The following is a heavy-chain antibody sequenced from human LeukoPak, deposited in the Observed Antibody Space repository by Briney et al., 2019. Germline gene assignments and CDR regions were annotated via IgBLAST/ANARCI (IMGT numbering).Heavy chain of an antibody. CDR1: GGSISSSNW. V-gene: IGHV4-4*02. CDR3: ASKLPWSKTWFDP. D-gene: IGHD2-15*01. J-gene: IGHJ5*02. CDR2: IYHSGST. Sequence: SETLSLTCAVSGGSISSSNWWSWVRQPPGKGLEWIGEIYHSGSTNYNPSLKSRVTISVDKSKNQFSLRLRSVTAADTAVYYCASKLPWSKTWFDPWGQGTLVPVSS.